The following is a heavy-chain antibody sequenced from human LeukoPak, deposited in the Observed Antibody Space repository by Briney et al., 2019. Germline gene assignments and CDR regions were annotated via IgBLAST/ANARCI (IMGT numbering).Heavy chain of an antibody. V-gene: IGHV1-24*01. CDR3: ATYYDFWGGYHNTFDY. CDR1: GYTLTELS. J-gene: IGHJ4*02. CDR2: FDPEDGET. Sequence: ASVKVSCKVSGYTLTELSMHWVRQAPGKGLEWMGGFDPEDGETIYAQKFQGRVTMTEDTSTGTAYMELSSLRSEDTAVYYCATYYDFWGGYHNTFDYWGQGTLVTVSS. D-gene: IGHD3-3*01.